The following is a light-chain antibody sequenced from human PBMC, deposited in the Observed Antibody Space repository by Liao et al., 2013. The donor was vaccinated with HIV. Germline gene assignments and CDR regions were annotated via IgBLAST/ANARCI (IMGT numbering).Light chain of an antibody. CDR2: QDN. Sequence: SYELTQPPSVSVSPGQTASITCSGDNLGDKYACWYQQKPGQSPVLVMYQDNKRPSGIPERFSGSNSGNTATLTISGTQAMDEADYYCQVWDSSSDAVFGGGTQLTVL. V-gene: IGLV3-1*01. CDR1: NLGDKY. CDR3: QVWDSSSDAV. J-gene: IGLJ7*01.